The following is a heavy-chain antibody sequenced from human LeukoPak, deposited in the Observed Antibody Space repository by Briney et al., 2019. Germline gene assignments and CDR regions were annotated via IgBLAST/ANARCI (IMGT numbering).Heavy chain of an antibody. CDR2: ISGSGGWT. CDR1: GFTFSTYA. J-gene: IGHJ5*02. CDR3: ALRSWFDP. V-gene: IGHV3-23*01. Sequence: GGSLRLSCAASGFTFSTYAMSWVGQAPGKGLEWVSGISGSGGWTYYADSVKGRFTISRDNSKNTLYLQMNSLRADDTAVYYCALRSWFDPWGQGTLVTVSS.